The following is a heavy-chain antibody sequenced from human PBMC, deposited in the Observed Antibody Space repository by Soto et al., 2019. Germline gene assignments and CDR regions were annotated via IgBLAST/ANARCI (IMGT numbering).Heavy chain of an antibody. CDR1: GGSLNNYD. V-gene: IGHV4-59*08. J-gene: IGHJ1*01. Sequence: SETLSVTCPVAGGSLNNYDWSWIRQPPGKGLEWIGYIYYSGTTNYNPSLKSRLTISVDTSMNHFSLKLSSVSAADTAFYYCARHDPGGVFRHWGQGTMVTVSS. CDR2: IYYSGTT. CDR3: ARHDPGGVFRH. D-gene: IGHD2-8*02.